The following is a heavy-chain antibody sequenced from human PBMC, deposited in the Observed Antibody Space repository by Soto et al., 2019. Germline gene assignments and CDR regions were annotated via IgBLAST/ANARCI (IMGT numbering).Heavy chain of an antibody. CDR1: GYTLTDLS. D-gene: IGHD3-10*01. V-gene: IGHV1-24*01. CDR3: ATRVTSIFDY. CDR2: FDPEDGET. Sequence: ASVKVSCKVSGYTLTDLSIHWVRQTPGKGLEWMGGFDPEDGETIYAQNFQGRVTMTEDTSTDTAYMELSTLRFDDTAVYYCATRVTSIFDYWGQGTLVIVSS. J-gene: IGHJ4*02.